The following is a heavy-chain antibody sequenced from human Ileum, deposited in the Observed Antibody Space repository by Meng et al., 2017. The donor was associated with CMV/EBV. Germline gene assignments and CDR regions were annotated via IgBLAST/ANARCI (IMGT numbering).Heavy chain of an antibody. D-gene: IGHD6-6*01. V-gene: IGHV4-59*12. CDR1: GASITSSY. Sequence: GSLRLSCTVSGASITSSYYSWFRQPPGKGLESIAYIYHTGITNYNPSLNGRATITLDTSKNQLSLKLTSVTAADAAVYFCATEPRLLPFWGKGTLVTVSS. CDR3: ATEPRLLPF. CDR2: IYHTGIT. J-gene: IGHJ4*02.